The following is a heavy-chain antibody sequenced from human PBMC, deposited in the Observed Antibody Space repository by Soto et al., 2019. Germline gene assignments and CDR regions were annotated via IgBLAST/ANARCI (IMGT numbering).Heavy chain of an antibody. CDR2: ISPSGDTT. CDR1: GFTFTAYD. J-gene: IGHJ4*02. V-gene: IGHV3-23*01. D-gene: IGHD3-16*01. CDR3: AREGGESSDGLYYFDS. Sequence: GGSLRLSCATSGFTFTAYDLTWVRQAPGKGLDWVSGISPSGDTTYYADSVKGRFTISRDNSKTVLYLQMNSLTAADTAVYFCAREGGESSDGLYYFDSWGQGSLVTVSS.